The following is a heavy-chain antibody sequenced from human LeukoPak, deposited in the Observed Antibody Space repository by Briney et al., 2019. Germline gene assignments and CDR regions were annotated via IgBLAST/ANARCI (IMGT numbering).Heavy chain of an antibody. D-gene: IGHD1-1*01. CDR1: GFSVRSNY. V-gene: IGHV3-53*01. J-gene: IGHJ3*02. Sequence: GGSLRLSCAASGFSVRSNYISWVRQAPGKGLEWVSMIYSDGSIFHADSVKGRFAMSRDNSRNTLDLQMNSLRVEDTAVYFCARDRRRLRGMNGDGDAFDIWGQGTMVTVSS. CDR3: ARDRRRLRGMNGDGDAFDI. CDR2: IYSDGSI.